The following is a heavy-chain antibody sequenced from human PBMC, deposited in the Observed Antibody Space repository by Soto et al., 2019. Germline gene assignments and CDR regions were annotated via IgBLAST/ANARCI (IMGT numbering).Heavy chain of an antibody. J-gene: IGHJ4*02. Sequence: EVQLLESGGGLVQPGGSLRLSCAASGFTLSSYAMSWVRQAPGKGLEWVSAISGSGGSTYYADSVKGRFTISRDNSKNTLYLQMNSLRAEDTAVYYCAKDPITMVRGVINQYFDYWGQGTLVTVSS. D-gene: IGHD3-10*01. CDR2: ISGSGGST. CDR3: AKDPITMVRGVINQYFDY. V-gene: IGHV3-23*01. CDR1: GFTLSSYA.